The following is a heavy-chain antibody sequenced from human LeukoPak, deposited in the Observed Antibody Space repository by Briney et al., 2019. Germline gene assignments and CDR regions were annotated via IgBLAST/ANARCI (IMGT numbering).Heavy chain of an antibody. Sequence: ASVKVSCKASGYTFTGHYMHWVRQAPGQGLEWMGRIYPNSGGTNHAQKLQGRVTMTTDTSTSTAYMELRSLRSDDTAVYYCARDMIWRYYYDSSGYSNAFDIWGQGTMVTVSS. CDR2: IYPNSGGT. D-gene: IGHD3-22*01. CDR1: GYTFTGHY. CDR3: ARDMIWRYYYDSSGYSNAFDI. J-gene: IGHJ3*02. V-gene: IGHV1-2*06.